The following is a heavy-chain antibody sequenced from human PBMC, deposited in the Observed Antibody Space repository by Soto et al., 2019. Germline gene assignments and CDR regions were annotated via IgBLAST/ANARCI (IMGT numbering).Heavy chain of an antibody. V-gene: IGHV1-3*01. CDR2: INAGNGNT. CDR1: GYTFTSYA. Sequence: QVQLVQSGAEVKKPGASVKVSCKASGYTFTSYAMHWVRQAPGQRLEWMGWINAGNGNTKYSQKFQGRVTITRDTSASTAYMELSSLRSEDTAVYYCARFTVTTAAFDYWGQGTLVTVSS. CDR3: ARFTVTTAAFDY. D-gene: IGHD4-17*01. J-gene: IGHJ4*02.